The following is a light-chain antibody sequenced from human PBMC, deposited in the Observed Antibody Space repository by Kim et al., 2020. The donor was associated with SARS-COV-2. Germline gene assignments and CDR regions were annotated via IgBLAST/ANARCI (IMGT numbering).Light chain of an antibody. Sequence: SVSPGERATLSCRASQSVSGNLAWYQQKPGQAPRLLIYGASTRATGIPARFSGSGSGTEFTLTISSLQSEDFAVYYCQQHNSWPRTFGQGTKVDIK. CDR1: QSVSGN. CDR3: QQHNSWPRT. J-gene: IGKJ1*01. V-gene: IGKV3-15*01. CDR2: GAS.